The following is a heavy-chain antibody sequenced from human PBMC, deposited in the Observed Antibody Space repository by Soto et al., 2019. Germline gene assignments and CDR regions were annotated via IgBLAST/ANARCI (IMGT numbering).Heavy chain of an antibody. CDR2: IYYSGST. CDR1: GGSFSRGGYY. V-gene: IGHV4-31*03. J-gene: IGHJ4*02. CDR3: ATFVNALNGSGRYSTNSY. Sequence: QVQLQESGPGLVKPSQTLSLSCTVSGGSFSRGGYYWSWIRQHSEKGLEWIGFIYYSGSTNYKRSHKSRVYISVGTSKNQFSLKLSSVQAAGTAVYYCATFVNALNGSGRYSTNSYWGKGTLVPVSS. D-gene: IGHD3-10*01.